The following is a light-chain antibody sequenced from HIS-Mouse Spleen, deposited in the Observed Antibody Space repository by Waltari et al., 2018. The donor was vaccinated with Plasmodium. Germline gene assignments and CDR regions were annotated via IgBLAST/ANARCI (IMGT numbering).Light chain of an antibody. J-gene: IGKJ4*02. CDR3: QQYYSYALT. CDR1: QGISSY. Sequence: AIRMTQSPSSFSASTGERVTITCRASQGISSYLAWYQQKPGKAPKLLIYAASTWQSRVPSRFSGSGSGTDFTLTISYLQSEDFTAYYCQQYYSYALTFDGGAKVEI. V-gene: IGKV1-8*01. CDR2: AAS.